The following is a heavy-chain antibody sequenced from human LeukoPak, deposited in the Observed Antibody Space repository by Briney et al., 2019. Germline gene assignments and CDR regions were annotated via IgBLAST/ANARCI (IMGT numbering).Heavy chain of an antibody. V-gene: IGHV4-61*02. J-gene: IGHJ3*02. D-gene: IGHD2-8*01. CDR2: IYTSGST. CDR3: AREPRGGAVHI. CDR1: GGSISSGSYY. Sequence: SQTLSLTCTVSGGSISSGSYYWSWIRHPAGKGLEWIGRIYTSGSTNYNPSLKSRVTISVDTSKNQFSLKLSSVTAADTAVYSCAREPRGGAVHIWGQGPVVTVSS.